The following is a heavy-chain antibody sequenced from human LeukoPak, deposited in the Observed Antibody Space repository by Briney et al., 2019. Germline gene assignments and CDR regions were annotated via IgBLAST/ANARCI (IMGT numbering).Heavy chain of an antibody. CDR3: ARGRTRRFDP. J-gene: IGHJ5*02. CDR2: INHSGST. Sequence: SETLSLTCTVSGGSISNHYWSWIRQPPGKGLEWIGEINHSGSTNYNPSLKSRVTISVDTSKNQFSLKLSSVTAADTAVYYCARGRTRRFDPWGQGTLVTVSS. D-gene: IGHD1/OR15-1a*01. V-gene: IGHV4-34*01. CDR1: GGSISNHY.